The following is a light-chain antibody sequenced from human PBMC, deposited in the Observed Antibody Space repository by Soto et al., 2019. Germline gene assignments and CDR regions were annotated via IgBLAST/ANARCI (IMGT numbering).Light chain of an antibody. CDR3: QQYGTSEII. Sequence: EVVLTQSPGTLSLSPGVRATLSRRASQSVGNSFVAWYQQKPGQPPRVXSYDTSKRATGIPDRFSGSVSGTEFTLSISRVEPEDFAVFYCQQYGTSEIIFGQGTRLEIK. CDR1: QSVGNSF. V-gene: IGKV3-20*01. CDR2: DTS. J-gene: IGKJ5*01.